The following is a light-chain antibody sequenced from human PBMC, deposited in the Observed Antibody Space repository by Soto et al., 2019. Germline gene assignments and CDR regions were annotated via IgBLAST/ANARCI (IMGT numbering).Light chain of an antibody. V-gene: IGKV3-11*01. CDR1: QDFGTY. Sequence: EIGLTQSPAALSLSPGERATLSCRASQDFGTYLAWFQQKPGQAPRLLIYDTSNRATGIPARFSGSRSGTDFTLTITSLEPEDFAVYYCQQRSKWPRTFGQGTKLEIK. J-gene: IGKJ2*01. CDR2: DTS. CDR3: QQRSKWPRT.